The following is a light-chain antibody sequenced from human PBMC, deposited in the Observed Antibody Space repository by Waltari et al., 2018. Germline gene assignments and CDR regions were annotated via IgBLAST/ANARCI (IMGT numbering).Light chain of an antibody. CDR3: TSYGGDNNIVI. CDR2: EVN. CDR1: NNDIGSYNH. V-gene: IGLV2-8*01. J-gene: IGLJ2*01. Sequence: QSALTQPPSASGSPGQSVTISCIATNNDIGSYNHVPWYHQHPGKAPKFIIFEVNKRPSGVPDRFSGSKSGNTASLTVSGLQAEDEADYYCTSYGGDNNIVIFGGGTKLTVL.